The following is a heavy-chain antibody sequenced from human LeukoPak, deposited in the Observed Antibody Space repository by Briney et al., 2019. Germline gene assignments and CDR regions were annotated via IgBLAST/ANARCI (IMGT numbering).Heavy chain of an antibody. J-gene: IGHJ6*03. CDR2: AFYRSQWHT. Sequence: SQTLSLTCAIFGDSVSSNSAAWHWIRQSPSRGLEWLGRAFYRSQWHTEYAPSVKSRITIKADTAKNQFSLQMNSVTPEDTAVYYCTRVRYSNSFYFYHVDVWGKGTTVTV. CDR3: TRVRYSNSFYFYHVDV. D-gene: IGHD6-6*01. CDR1: GDSVSSNSAA. V-gene: IGHV6-1*01.